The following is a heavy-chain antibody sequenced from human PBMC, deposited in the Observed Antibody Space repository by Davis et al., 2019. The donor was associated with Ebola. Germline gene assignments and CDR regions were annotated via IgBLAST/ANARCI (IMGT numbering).Heavy chain of an antibody. CDR3: ARSGGYQFDP. J-gene: IGHJ5*02. V-gene: IGHV3-66*01. CDR1: GFTLSTYS. D-gene: IGHD5-12*01. CDR2: IYSGGST. Sequence: GGSLRLSCAASGFTLSTYSMNWVRQAPGKGLEWVSVIYSGGSTYYADSVKGRFTISRDNSKNTLYLQMNSLRAEDTAVYYCARSGGYQFDPWGQGTLVTVSS.